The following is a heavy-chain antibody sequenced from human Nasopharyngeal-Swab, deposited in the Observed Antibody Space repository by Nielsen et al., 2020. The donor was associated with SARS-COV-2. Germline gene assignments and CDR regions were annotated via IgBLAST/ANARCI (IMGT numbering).Heavy chain of an antibody. CDR3: AKETQGVHDY. J-gene: IGHJ4*02. Sequence: GGSLRLSCVASGFTFSRWPMHWVRQAPGKGFESVSAISGDGADTYYTDSVRGRFTISRDNSKDTLYLQMGSLRVEDMAVYYCAKETQGVHDYWGQGTLVTVSS. D-gene: IGHD2-8*01. V-gene: IGHV3-64*02. CDR2: ISGDGADT. CDR1: GFTFSRWP.